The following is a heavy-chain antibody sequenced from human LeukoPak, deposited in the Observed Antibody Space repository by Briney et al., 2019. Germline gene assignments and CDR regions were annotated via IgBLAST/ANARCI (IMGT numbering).Heavy chain of an antibody. CDR1: GYTFTGFY. D-gene: IGHD2-2*01. V-gene: IGHV1-2*02. CDR2: INPNSGGT. J-gene: IGHJ4*02. Sequence: ASVKVSCKASGYTFTGFYMHWVRQAPGQGLEWMGWINPNSGGTNYAQKFQGRVTMTRDTTISTAYIELSRLTSDDTAVYYCASLCGRSTSCFDYWGQGTLVTVSS. CDR3: ASLCGRSTSCFDY.